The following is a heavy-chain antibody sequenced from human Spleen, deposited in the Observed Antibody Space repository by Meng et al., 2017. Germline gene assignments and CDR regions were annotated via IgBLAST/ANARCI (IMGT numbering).Heavy chain of an antibody. CDR3: ARERYHVAFDI. J-gene: IGHJ3*02. V-gene: IGHV3-74*01. D-gene: IGHD1-14*01. Sequence: GGSLRLSCAASGFTFSSYWMHWVRQAPGKGLVWVSRINSDGSSTSYADSVKGRFTISRDNVKNTLYLQMNSLRAEDTAVYYCARERYHVAFDIWGQGTMVTVSS. CDR1: GFTFSSYW. CDR2: INSDGSST.